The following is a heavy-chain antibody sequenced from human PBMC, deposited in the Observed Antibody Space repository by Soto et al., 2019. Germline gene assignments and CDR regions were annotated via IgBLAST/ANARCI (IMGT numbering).Heavy chain of an antibody. CDR3: ARVAAAAGYYYGMDV. D-gene: IGHD6-13*01. J-gene: IGHJ6*02. Sequence: GASVKVCCEASGYAFTSYAMQWVRQAPGQGLEWMGWINANSESTKYAQKFQGRVTMTRDTSISTAYMELSRLRSDDTAVYYCARVAAAAGYYYGMDVWGQGTTVTVSS. CDR2: INANSEST. CDR1: GYAFTSYA. V-gene: IGHV1-2*02.